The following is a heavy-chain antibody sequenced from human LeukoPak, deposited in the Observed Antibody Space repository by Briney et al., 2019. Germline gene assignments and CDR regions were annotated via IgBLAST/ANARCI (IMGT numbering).Heavy chain of an antibody. J-gene: IGHJ4*02. D-gene: IGHD5-12*01. Sequence: PSETLSLTCTVSGGSSSSYDWSWIRQPPGKGLEWIGYIYNSGSTHYNPSLKSRVTISVDTSKNQFSLKLNSVTAADTAVYYCAGAEAGGFRSDYWGQGTLVTVAS. CDR3: AGAEAGGFRSDY. CDR1: GGSSSSYD. V-gene: IGHV4-59*08. CDR2: IYNSGST.